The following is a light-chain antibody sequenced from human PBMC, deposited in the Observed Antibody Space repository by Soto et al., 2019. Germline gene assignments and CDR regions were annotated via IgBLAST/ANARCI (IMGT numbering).Light chain of an antibody. CDR3: CSYAGTYTQWV. CDR1: SSDIGAYNY. J-gene: IGLJ3*02. CDR2: EVS. Sequence: QSALTQPPSASGSPGQSVTISCTGTSSDIGAYNYVSWYQQYPGKAPKLIIYEVSQRPSGVPDRFSGSKSGNTASLTVSGLQLEDEADYSCCSYAGTYTQWVFGGGTKLTVL. V-gene: IGLV2-8*01.